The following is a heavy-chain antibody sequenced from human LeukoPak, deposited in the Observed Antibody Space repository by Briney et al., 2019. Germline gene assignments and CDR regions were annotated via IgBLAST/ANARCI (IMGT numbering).Heavy chain of an antibody. CDR1: SDSISSYY. CDR2: LYYSGST. J-gene: IGHJ4*02. Sequence: ASETLSLTCTVSSDSISSYYWSWLTQPPGKGLVGVGYLYYSGSTNYNTSLKGRGTIFVDPFQNHFSLGLSSVTAADTGVYYCARGPTRYYFDCWGQGALVTVSP. D-gene: IGHD4-17*01. V-gene: IGHV4-59*12. CDR3: ARGPTRYYFDC.